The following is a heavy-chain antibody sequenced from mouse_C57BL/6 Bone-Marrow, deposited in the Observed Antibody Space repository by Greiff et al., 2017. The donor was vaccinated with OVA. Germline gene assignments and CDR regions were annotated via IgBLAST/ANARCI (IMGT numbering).Heavy chain of an antibody. CDR2: IDPEDGDT. J-gene: IGHJ2*01. CDR3: TAGFITTVVDYFDY. V-gene: IGHV14-1*01. Sequence: VQLQQSGAELVRPGASVKLSCTASGFNIKDYYMHWVQQRPEQGLEWIGRIDPEDGDTEYAPKFQGKATMTADTSSNTAYLQLSSLTSEDTAVYYCTAGFITTVVDYFDYWGQGTTLTVSS. D-gene: IGHD1-1*01. CDR1: GFNIKDYY.